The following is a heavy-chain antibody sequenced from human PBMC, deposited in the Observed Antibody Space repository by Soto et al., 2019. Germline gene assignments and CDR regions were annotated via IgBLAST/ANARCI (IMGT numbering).Heavy chain of an antibody. CDR3: ATLTIFGVVTPWYFDY. J-gene: IGHJ4*02. CDR2: IYPGDSDT. D-gene: IGHD3-3*01. Sequence: GESLKISCKGSGYSFTSYWIGWVRQMPGKGLEWMGIIYPGDSDTRYSPSFQGQVTISADKSISTAYLQWSSLKASDTAMYYCATLTIFGVVTPWYFDYWGQGTLVTGAS. V-gene: IGHV5-51*01. CDR1: GYSFTSYW.